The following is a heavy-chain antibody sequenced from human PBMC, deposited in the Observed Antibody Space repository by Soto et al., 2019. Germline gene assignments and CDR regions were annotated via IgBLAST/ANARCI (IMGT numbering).Heavy chain of an antibody. J-gene: IGHJ4*02. CDR2: LSASGERT. CDR1: GFTFRIYD. D-gene: IGHD1-1*01. Sequence: GGSLRLSCAASGFTFRIYDMSWVRQAPGKGMEWVSSLSASGERTDYADSVKGRFTISRDNSKNMLYLQMTSLRSEDTAIYYCVPLNWHHPATFGYPGQRTLVTGSS. CDR3: VPLNWHHPATFGY. V-gene: IGHV3-23*01.